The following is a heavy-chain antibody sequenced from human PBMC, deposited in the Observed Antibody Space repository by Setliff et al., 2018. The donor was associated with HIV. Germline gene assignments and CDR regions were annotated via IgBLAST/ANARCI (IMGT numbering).Heavy chain of an antibody. CDR1: GFNIEEYA. J-gene: IGHJ4*02. V-gene: IGHV3-9*01. D-gene: IGHD6-19*01. Sequence: PGGSLRLSCVGSGFNIEEYAMAWVRQVPGKGLEWVSSLSWNSVKIDYADFVKGRFTISRDNAKNSLFLQMNSLRAEDTAVYYCAKNLYRSPWSPLDYWGQGTLVTVSS. CDR3: AKNLYRSPWSPLDY. CDR2: LSWNSVKI.